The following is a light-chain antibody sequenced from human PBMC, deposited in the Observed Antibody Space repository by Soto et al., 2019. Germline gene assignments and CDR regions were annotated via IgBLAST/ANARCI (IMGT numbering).Light chain of an antibody. V-gene: IGLV3-9*01. CDR3: QVWDSSIHVV. CDR2: RDS. Sequence: SYELTQPLSVSVALGRTARITCGGNNIGSKNVHWYQQKPGQAPVLVIYRDSNRPSGIPERFSGSNSGNTATLTISRAQAGDEADYYCQVWDSSIHVVFGGGTKLTVL. CDR1: NIGSKN. J-gene: IGLJ2*01.